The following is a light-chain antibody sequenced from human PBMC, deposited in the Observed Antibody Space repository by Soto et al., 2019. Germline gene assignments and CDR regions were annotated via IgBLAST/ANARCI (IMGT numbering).Light chain of an antibody. Sequence: DIQMTQSPSSLSTSVRDRVTISCRASQSISSFLNWFQQKPGKAPKIXIYAASSLQSGVPSRFSGSGSGTNFTLTIDSLQTEDFATYYCQQSYSIWWTFGQGTKVDIK. CDR2: AAS. CDR1: QSISSF. V-gene: IGKV1-39*01. CDR3: QQSYSIWWT. J-gene: IGKJ1*01.